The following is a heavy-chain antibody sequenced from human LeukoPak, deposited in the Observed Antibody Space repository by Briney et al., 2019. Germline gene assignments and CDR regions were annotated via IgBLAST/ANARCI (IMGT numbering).Heavy chain of an antibody. CDR3: AKGGQNFDFWRFDY. Sequence: GGSLRLSCTVSGLRFSTYAMSWVRQAPGKGLEWVSPISGSGGSTYYADSVKGRFTVSRDNSKNTVYLELNSLRAEDRAIYFCAKGGQNFDFWRFDYWGQGTLVTVSS. J-gene: IGHJ4*02. D-gene: IGHD3-3*01. CDR1: GLRFSTYA. V-gene: IGHV3-23*01. CDR2: ISGSGGST.